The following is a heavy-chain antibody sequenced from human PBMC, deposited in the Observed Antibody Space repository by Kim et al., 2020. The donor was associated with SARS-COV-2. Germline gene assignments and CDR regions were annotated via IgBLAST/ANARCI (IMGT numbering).Heavy chain of an antibody. CDR2: IWYDGSNK. Sequence: GGSLRLSCAASGFTFSSYGMHWVRQAPGKGLEWVAVIWYDGSNKYYADSVKGRFTISRDNSKNTLYLQMNSLRAEDTAVYYCARGREMIARPAYYYYGMDVWGQGTTVTVSS. J-gene: IGHJ6*02. CDR3: ARGREMIARPAYYYYGMDV. D-gene: IGHD3-22*01. CDR1: GFTFSSYG. V-gene: IGHV3-33*01.